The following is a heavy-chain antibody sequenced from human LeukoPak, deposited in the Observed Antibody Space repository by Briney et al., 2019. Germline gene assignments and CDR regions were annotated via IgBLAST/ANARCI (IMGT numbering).Heavy chain of an antibody. D-gene: IGHD2-15*01. J-gene: IGHJ4*02. CDR1: GGSISSYY. Sequence: SETLSLTCTVSGGSISSYYWSWIRQPPGKGLEWIGYIHYSGSTNYNPSLKSRVTISVDTSKNQFSLKLSSVTAADTAVYYCARTGGKCSGGSCYSDSFDYWGQGTLVTVSS. CDR3: ARTGGKCSGGSCYSDSFDY. CDR2: IHYSGST. V-gene: IGHV4-59*01.